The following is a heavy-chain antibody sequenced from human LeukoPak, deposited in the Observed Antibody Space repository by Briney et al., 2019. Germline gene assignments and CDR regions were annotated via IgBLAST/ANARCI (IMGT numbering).Heavy chain of an antibody. CDR3: ARLRQDTAMVTACDI. CDR2: IYYSGST. Sequence: SETLSLTCTVSGGSISSNSYYWGWIRQPPGKGLEWIGSIYYSGSTYYSPSLKSRVTISVDTSKNQFSLKLSSVTAADTAVYCCARLRQDTAMVTACDIWGQGTMVTVSS. CDR1: GGSISSNSYY. V-gene: IGHV4-39*01. D-gene: IGHD5-18*01. J-gene: IGHJ3*02.